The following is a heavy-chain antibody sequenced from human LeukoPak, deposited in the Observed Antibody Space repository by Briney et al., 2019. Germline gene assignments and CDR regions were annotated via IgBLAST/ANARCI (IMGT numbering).Heavy chain of an antibody. CDR1: GFTFSRFW. CDR2: IKQDGSEK. V-gene: IGHV3-7*05. J-gene: IGHJ4*02. CDR3: ARGRGWLEDY. Sequence: GGSLRLSCVASGFTFSRFWMNWVRQAPGKGLEWVANIKQDGSEKNYVDSVKGRFTISRDNAKNSLFLQMNSLRADDTAVYYCARGRGWLEDYWGQGTLVTVSS. D-gene: IGHD5-12*01.